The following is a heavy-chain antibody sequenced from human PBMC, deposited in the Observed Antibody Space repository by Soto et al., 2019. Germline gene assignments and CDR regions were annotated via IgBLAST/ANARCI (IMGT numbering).Heavy chain of an antibody. CDR1: AGSVSGSSHY. D-gene: IGHD1-7*01. J-gene: IGHJ1*01. CDR3: ARGGTSSRRAVAGYFLC. V-gene: IGHV4-61*01. Sequence: ASETLSLTCSVSAGSVSGSSHYWNWIRQTPGKGLEWIGHIDYSGNTNYNPSLKSRVTISVDTSKTQFSLKLRSVTAADTAVYYCARGGTSSRRAVAGYFLCWGQGTQVTVSP. CDR2: IDYSGNT.